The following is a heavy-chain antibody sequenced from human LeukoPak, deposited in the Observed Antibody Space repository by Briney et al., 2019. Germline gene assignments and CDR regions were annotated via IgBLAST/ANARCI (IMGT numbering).Heavy chain of an antibody. Sequence: ETLSLTCTVSGGSVSSSTYYWGWIRQPPGKGLEWVSDISGSGATTHYADSVKGRFTISRDNSKNTLYLQMNSLRAEDTAVYYCARLYSTSDVWGKGTTVTVSS. CDR3: ARLYSTSDV. CDR1: GGSVSSSTYY. V-gene: IGHV3-23*01. J-gene: IGHJ6*04. CDR2: ISGSGATT. D-gene: IGHD6-6*01.